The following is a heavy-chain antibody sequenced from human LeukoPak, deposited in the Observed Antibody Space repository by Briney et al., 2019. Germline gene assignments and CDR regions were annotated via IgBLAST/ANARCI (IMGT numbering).Heavy chain of an antibody. CDR3: AHSGGDERWYYDSSGYHPFDD. J-gene: IGHJ4*02. Sequence: SGPTLVNPTQTLTLTCTFSGFSLSTSGVGVGWIRQPPGKALEWLALIYWNDDKRYSPSLKSRLTITKDTSKNQVVLTMTNMDPVDTATYYCAHSGGDERWYYDSSGYHPFDDWGQGTLVTVSS. V-gene: IGHV2-5*01. CDR2: IYWNDDK. CDR1: GFSLSTSGVG. D-gene: IGHD3-22*01.